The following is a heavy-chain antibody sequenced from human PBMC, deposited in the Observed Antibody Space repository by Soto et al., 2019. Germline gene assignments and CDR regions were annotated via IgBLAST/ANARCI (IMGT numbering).Heavy chain of an antibody. D-gene: IGHD3-10*01. V-gene: IGHV1-69*02. CDR1: GDTFNFYS. CDR3: ASSYGSGHRAFVY. J-gene: IGHJ4*02. CDR2: VNPIVSMS. Sequence: QVQLVQSGAEVKRPGSSVKVSCKASGDTFNFYSINWVRQAPGLGLEWMGRVNPIVSMSNYAQKFQGRVTMTAAKSTSTAYMELSSLRSEDTAIDYCASSYGSGHRAFVYWGQGALVTVSS.